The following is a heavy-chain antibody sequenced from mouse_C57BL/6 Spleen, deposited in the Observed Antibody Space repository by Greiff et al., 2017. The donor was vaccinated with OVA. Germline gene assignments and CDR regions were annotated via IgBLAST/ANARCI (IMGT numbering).Heavy chain of an antibody. Sequence: EVKVVESGGGLVKPGGSLKLSCAASGFTFSSYAMSWVRQTPEKRLEWVATISDGGSYTYYPDNVKGRFTISRDNAKNNLYLQMSHLKSEDTAMYYCARDGVSYYCDYWGQGTTLTVSS. CDR3: ARDGVSYYCDY. J-gene: IGHJ2*01. CDR1: GFTFSSYA. D-gene: IGHD1-1*02. V-gene: IGHV5-4*01. CDR2: ISDGGSYT.